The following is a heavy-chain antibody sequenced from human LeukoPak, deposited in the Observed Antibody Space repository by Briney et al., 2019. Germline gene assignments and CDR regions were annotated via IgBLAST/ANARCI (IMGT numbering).Heavy chain of an antibody. CDR1: GYTFTSYG. CDR3: AITRFLEWLLIFDY. Sequence: ASVKVSCKASGYTFTSYGISWVRQAPGQGLEWMGWINPNSGGTNYAQKFQGRVTMTRDTSISTAYMELSRLRSDDTAVYYCAITRFLEWLLIFDYWGQGTLVTVSS. J-gene: IGHJ4*02. V-gene: IGHV1-2*02. D-gene: IGHD3-3*01. CDR2: INPNSGGT.